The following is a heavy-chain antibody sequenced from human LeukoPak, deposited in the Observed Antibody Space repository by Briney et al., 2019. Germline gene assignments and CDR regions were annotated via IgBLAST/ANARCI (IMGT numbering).Heavy chain of an antibody. J-gene: IGHJ3*02. CDR3: AREKAYDSRQGVRGDALDI. CDR2: ISYSGST. Sequence: PSETLSLTCTVSGDSISSDYWSWIRQPPGKGLEWIGYISYSGSTNYNPYLKSRVTISVDTSKNQFSLKLSSVTAADTALYYCAREKAYDSRQGVRGDALDIWGQGTMVTVSS. V-gene: IGHV4-59*01. D-gene: IGHD3-22*01. CDR1: GDSISSDY.